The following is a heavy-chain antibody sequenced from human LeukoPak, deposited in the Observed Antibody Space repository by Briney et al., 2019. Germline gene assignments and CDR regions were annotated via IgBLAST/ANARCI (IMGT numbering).Heavy chain of an antibody. CDR2: VSLSGGTT. Sequence: GGSLRLSCAASGFTFNNFAMNWVRQAPGKGLEWVSTVSLSGGTTYHADSVKGRFTISRDNSKNTVYLQMNSLRAEDTAVYYCAKAHPTLVDFGDFAFWGQGPLITVSS. CDR1: GFTFNNFA. D-gene: IGHD3-3*01. V-gene: IGHV3-23*01. J-gene: IGHJ4*02. CDR3: AKAHPTLVDFGDFAF.